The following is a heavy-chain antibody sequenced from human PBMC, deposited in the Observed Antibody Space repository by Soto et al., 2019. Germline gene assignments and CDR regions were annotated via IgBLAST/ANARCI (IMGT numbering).Heavy chain of an antibody. CDR3: AKDPPSDSICLYPLKTSEYIQL. CDR2: ISGSGGST. Sequence: GGSLRLSCAASGFTFSSYAMSWVRQAPGKGLEWVSAISGSGGSTYYADSVKGRFTISRDNSKNTLYLQMNSLRAKDTAVYYCAKDPPSDSICLYPLKTSEYIQLWGPGTLVTVSS. CDR1: GFTFSSYA. J-gene: IGHJ1*01. V-gene: IGHV3-23*01. D-gene: IGHD6-19*01.